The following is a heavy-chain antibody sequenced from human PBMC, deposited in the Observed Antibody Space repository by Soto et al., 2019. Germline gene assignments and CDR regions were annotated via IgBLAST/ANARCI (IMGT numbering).Heavy chain of an antibody. J-gene: IGHJ6*02. V-gene: IGHV4-4*02. Sequence: PSETLSLTCAVSGGSISSSNWWSWVRQPPGKGLEWSGEIYHSGSTNFNASLKSRVTISVDKSKSQFSLKLSSVTAADTAVYYCARERAGEGDGYNSRLYYYYYGMDVWGQGTTVTVS. CDR3: ARERAGEGDGYNSRLYYYYYGMDV. CDR1: GGSISSSNW. CDR2: IYHSGST. D-gene: IGHD5-12*01.